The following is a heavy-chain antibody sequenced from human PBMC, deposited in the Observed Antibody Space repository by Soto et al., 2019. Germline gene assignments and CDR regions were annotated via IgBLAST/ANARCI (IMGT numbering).Heavy chain of an antibody. J-gene: IGHJ6*02. CDR2: IYTSGST. CDR1: GGSISSYY. V-gene: IGHV4-4*07. Sequence: SETLSLTCTVSGGSISSYYWSWVRQPAGKGLEWIGRIYTSGSTNYNPSLKSRVTMSVDTSKNQFSLKLSSVTAADTAVYYCARVMVGYSSGPGYYYYYGMDVWGQGTTVTVSS. D-gene: IGHD6-19*01. CDR3: ARVMVGYSSGPGYYYYYGMDV.